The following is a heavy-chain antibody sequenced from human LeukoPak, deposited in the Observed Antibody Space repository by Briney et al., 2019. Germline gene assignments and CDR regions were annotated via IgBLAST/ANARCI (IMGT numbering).Heavy chain of an antibody. D-gene: IGHD5-24*01. CDR3: ARVSMTTMYYFDY. J-gene: IGHJ4*02. CDR1: GFAFSSYW. Sequence: GGSLRLSCAASGFAFSSYWMYWVRQAPGKGLVWVSRINSDGSSTSYADSVKGRFTISRDNAKNTLYLQMNSLRAEDTAVYYCARVSMTTMYYFDYWGQGTLVTVSS. V-gene: IGHV3-74*01. CDR2: INSDGSST.